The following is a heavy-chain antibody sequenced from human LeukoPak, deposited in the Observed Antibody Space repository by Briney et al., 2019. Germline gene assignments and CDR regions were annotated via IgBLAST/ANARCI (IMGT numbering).Heavy chain of an antibody. J-gene: IGHJ4*02. Sequence: SVKVSCKASGGTFSSYAISWVRQAPGQGLEWMGRIIPILGIANYAQKFQGRVTITADKSTSTAYMELSSLRSEDTAVYYCAREHYDILTGYYPNDYWGQGTLVTVSS. CDR3: AREHYDILTGYYPNDY. CDR2: IIPILGIA. CDR1: GGTFSSYA. V-gene: IGHV1-69*04. D-gene: IGHD3-9*01.